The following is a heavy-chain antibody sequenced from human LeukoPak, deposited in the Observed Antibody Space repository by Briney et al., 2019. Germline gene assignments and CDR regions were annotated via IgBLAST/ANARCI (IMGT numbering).Heavy chain of an antibody. J-gene: IGHJ3*02. Sequence: GESLKISCEGSGYTFTSYWIAWVRQMPGKGLEWMGIIYPGDSDTAYSPPFQGQATISADKSITTAYLQWNSLQASDTAMYYCVRRGSVDAFDIWGQGTVVTVSS. D-gene: IGHD3-10*01. CDR1: GYTFTSYW. CDR2: IYPGDSDT. V-gene: IGHV5-51*01. CDR3: VRRGSVDAFDI.